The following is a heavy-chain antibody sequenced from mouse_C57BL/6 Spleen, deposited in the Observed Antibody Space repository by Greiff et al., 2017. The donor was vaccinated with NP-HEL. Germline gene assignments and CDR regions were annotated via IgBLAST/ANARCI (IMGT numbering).Heavy chain of an antibody. CDR1: GFNIKDYY. Sequence: VQLQQSGAELVKPGASVKLSCTASGFNIKDYYMHWVKQRTEQGLEWIGRIDPEDGETKYAPQLQGQATITADTSSNTAYRQLSSLTSEDTAVYYCARHYGSSSYAMDYWGQGTSVTVSS. CDR3: ARHYGSSSYAMDY. J-gene: IGHJ4*01. CDR2: IDPEDGET. V-gene: IGHV14-2*01. D-gene: IGHD1-1*01.